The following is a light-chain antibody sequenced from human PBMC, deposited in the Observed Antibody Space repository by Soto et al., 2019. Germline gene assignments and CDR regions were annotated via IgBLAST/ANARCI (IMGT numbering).Light chain of an antibody. CDR1: PSISSW. Sequence: DIQMTQSPSTLSASIGDRVTITCRASPSISSWLAWYQQKPGKAPKLLIYMASNLQSGVPSRFSGSGSETEFTLTISSLQPDDFATYYCQHYNDYSRIFGQGTKVEIK. V-gene: IGKV1-5*03. CDR3: QHYNDYSRI. J-gene: IGKJ1*01. CDR2: MAS.